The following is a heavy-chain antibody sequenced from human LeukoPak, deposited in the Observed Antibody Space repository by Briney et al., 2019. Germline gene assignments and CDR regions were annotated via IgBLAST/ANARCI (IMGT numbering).Heavy chain of an antibody. CDR1: GFTFSTYT. CDR2: IYNSGAGI. Sequence: SGGSLRLSCAASGFTFSTYTMSWVRQAPGKGLEWVSSIYNSGAGIFYADSVKGRFTTSRDNSKNTLYLQMNSLRAEDTAVYYCAKDVAPDSGWDLDYWGQGTLVTVSS. V-gene: IGHV3-23*01. CDR3: AKDVAPDSGWDLDY. D-gene: IGHD6-19*01. J-gene: IGHJ4*02.